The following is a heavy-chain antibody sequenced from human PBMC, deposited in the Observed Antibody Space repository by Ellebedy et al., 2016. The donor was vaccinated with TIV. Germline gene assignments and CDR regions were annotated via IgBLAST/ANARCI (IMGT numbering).Heavy chain of an antibody. CDR3: ASGAYDI. J-gene: IGHJ3*02. V-gene: IGHV3-48*04. Sequence: GESLKISCAASGFTFSNNSMNWVRHAPGTGLEWVLYISSTGTTIYYADSVKGRFTISRDNAKISLYLQMNSLTAEDTAVYYCASGAYDIWGQGTMVTVSS. CDR1: GFTFSNNS. CDR2: ISSTGTTI.